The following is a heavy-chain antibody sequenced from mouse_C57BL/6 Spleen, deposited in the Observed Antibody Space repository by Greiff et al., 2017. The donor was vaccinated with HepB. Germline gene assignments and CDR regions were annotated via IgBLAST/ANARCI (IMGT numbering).Heavy chain of an antibody. CDR2: ISSGSSTI. Sequence: EVQVVESGGGLVKPGGSLKLSCAASGFTFSDYGMHWVRQAPEKGLEWVAYISSGSSTIYYADTVKGRFTISRDNAKNTLFLQMTSLRSEDTAMYYCARAWDVGVAYWGQGTLVTVSA. CDR1: GFTFSDYG. D-gene: IGHD4-1*01. CDR3: ARAWDVGVAY. J-gene: IGHJ3*01. V-gene: IGHV5-17*01.